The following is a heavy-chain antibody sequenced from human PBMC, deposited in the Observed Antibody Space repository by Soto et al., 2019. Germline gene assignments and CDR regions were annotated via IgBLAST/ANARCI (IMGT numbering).Heavy chain of an antibody. CDR3: ARGRPHLMVYVMGYYYYMDV. V-gene: IGHV4-31*03. CDR2: IYYSGST. J-gene: IGHJ6*03. D-gene: IGHD2-8*01. Sequence: SETLSLTCTVSGGSISSGGYYWSWIRQHPGKGLEWIGYIYYSGSTYYNPSLKSRVTISVDTSKNQFSLKLSSVTAADTAVYYCARGRPHLMVYVMGYYYYMDVWGKGTTVTVSS. CDR1: GGSISSGGYY.